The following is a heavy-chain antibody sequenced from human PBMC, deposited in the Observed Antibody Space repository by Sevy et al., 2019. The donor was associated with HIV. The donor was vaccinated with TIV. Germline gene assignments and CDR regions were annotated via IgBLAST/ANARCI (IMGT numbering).Heavy chain of an antibody. J-gene: IGHJ3*02. CDR3: AGWGGGAFHI. V-gene: IGHV4-30-2*01. CDR2: MYYSGSH. Sequence: SETLSLTCGVSGDSISTSGYSWSWIRQPPGKGLEWIGYMYYSGSHFYNPSLQSRVTISFGTSKMQLSLKLTSMTAADTAVYYCAGWGGGAFHIWGQGTMVTVSS. D-gene: IGHD7-27*01. CDR1: GDSISTSGYS.